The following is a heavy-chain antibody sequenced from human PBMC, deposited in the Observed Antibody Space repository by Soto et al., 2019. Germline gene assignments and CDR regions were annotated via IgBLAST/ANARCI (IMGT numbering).Heavy chain of an antibody. D-gene: IGHD4-17*01. CDR3: SRGPLSYGDYAQTYWYFDL. V-gene: IGHV3-7*01. J-gene: IGHJ2*01. CDR1: GITFSRCL. CDR2: ISQDGTDT. Sequence: EAQLVESGGGLVQPGGSLRLSCGASGITFSRCLMSWVRQAPGKGLEWVASISQDGTDTDYVDSVKGRFPISRDNHKNSLYLQMTSLRADDTAVYYCSRGPLSYGDYAQTYWYFDLWGRGTRVTVSS.